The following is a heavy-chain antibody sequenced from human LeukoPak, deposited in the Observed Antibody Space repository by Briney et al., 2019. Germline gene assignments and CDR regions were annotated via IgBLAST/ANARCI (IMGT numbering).Heavy chain of an antibody. J-gene: IGHJ4*02. CDR2: TYYRSTWFD. V-gene: IGHV6-1*01. Sequence: SQTLSLTCAISGDSVSSNSAAWNWIRQSPSRGLEWLVRTYYRSTWFDDYAASLLSRIAINPDTSKNQFSLHLNSVTPEDTAVYYCASDLDGFEYWGQGTLVTVSS. CDR3: ASDLDGFEY. CDR1: GDSVSSNSAA.